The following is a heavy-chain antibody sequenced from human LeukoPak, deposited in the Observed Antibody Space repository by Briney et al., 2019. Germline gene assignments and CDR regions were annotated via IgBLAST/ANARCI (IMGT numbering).Heavy chain of an antibody. CDR3: AAHPRLLRGYYYYGMGV. J-gene: IGHJ6*02. D-gene: IGHD3-22*01. Sequence: SVKVSCKASGFTFSSSAMQWLRQARGQRLEWMGWISVGSGHTNYAQEFQERVTITRDMSTSTAYMELSSLRSEDTAVYYCAAHPRLLRGYYYYGMGVWGQGTTVTVSS. CDR1: GFTFSSSA. CDR2: ISVGSGHT. V-gene: IGHV1-58*02.